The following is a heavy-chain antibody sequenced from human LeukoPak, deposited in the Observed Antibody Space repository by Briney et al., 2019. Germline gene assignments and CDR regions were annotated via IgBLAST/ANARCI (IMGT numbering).Heavy chain of an antibody. V-gene: IGHV3-53*01. CDR2: IYSGGST. D-gene: IGHD4-17*01. CDR3: ARLDYGDYVGAFAI. Sequence: GGSLRLSCAASGFTVSSNYMSWVRQAPGKGLEWVSVIYSGGSTYYADSVKGRFTISRDNSKNTLYLQMNSLRAEDTAVYYCARLDYGDYVGAFAIWGQGTMVTVSS. CDR1: GFTVSSNY. J-gene: IGHJ3*02.